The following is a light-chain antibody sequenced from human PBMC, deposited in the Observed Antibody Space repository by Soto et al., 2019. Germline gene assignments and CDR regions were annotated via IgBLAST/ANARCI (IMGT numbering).Light chain of an antibody. CDR3: QQHGSSPPYT. V-gene: IGKV3-11*01. J-gene: IGKJ2*01. CDR1: QSVSSS. Sequence: EIVLTQSPATLSLSPGDRATLSCRASQSVSSSLAWFQQKPGQAPRLLIYDASNRATGIPARFSGSGSGTDFTLTISSLEPEDFAVYYCQQHGSSPPYTFGQGTTVDIK. CDR2: DAS.